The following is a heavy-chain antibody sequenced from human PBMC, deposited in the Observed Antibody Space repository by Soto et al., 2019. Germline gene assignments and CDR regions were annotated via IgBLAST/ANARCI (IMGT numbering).Heavy chain of an antibody. CDR2: IKSKTDGGTT. J-gene: IGHJ4*02. CDR3: TTDHIVVVVAATEY. CDR1: GVTFSKAW. V-gene: IGHV3-15*07. D-gene: IGHD2-15*01. Sequence: EVQLVKSGGGLVKPGGSLRLSCAASGVTFSKAWMNWVRQAPGKGLEWVGRIKSKTDGGTTDYAATVKGRFTISRDDSKDTLYLQMNSLKTEDTAVYYCTTDHIVVVVAATEYWGQGTLVTVSS.